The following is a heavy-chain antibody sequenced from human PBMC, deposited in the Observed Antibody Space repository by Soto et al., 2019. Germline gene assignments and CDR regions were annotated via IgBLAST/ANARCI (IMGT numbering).Heavy chain of an antibody. D-gene: IGHD3-22*01. Sequence: GESLKISCQGSGFRFTSYWIGWVRQMPGKGLEWMGIIYPGDSDTRYSPSFQGQVTISADKSISTAYLQWSSLKASDTAMYYCARMYYYDSSGGFDYWGQGTLVTVSS. J-gene: IGHJ4*02. CDR2: IYPGDSDT. CDR1: GFRFTSYW. V-gene: IGHV5-51*01. CDR3: ARMYYYDSSGGFDY.